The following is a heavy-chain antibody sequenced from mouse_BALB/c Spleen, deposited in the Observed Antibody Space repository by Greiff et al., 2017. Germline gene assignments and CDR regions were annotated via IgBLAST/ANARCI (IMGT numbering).Heavy chain of an antibody. CDR3: AREHYSSSGAY. Sequence: QVQLQQSGAELAKPGASVKMSCKASGYTFTSYWMHWVKQRPGQGLEWIGYINPSTGYTEYNQKFKDKATLTADKSSSTAYMQLSSLTSADSAVYYCAREHYSSSGAYWGQGTLVTESA. D-gene: IGHD1-1*01. CDR1: GYTFTSYW. J-gene: IGHJ3*01. V-gene: IGHV1-7*01. CDR2: INPSTGYT.